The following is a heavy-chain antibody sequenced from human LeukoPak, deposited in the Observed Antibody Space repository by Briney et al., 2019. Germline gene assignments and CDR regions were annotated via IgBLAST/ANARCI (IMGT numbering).Heavy chain of an antibody. J-gene: IGHJ4*02. V-gene: IGHV4-39*07. CDR1: GDSIISTSIY. D-gene: IGHD4-17*01. CDR2: IYHTGSA. CDR3: ARLSTVTTSFDY. Sequence: SETLSLTCSVSGDSIISTSIYWGWIRQPPGKGLEWIASIYHTGSAFYSPSLKSRLTISVDTSKNQFSLKLSSVTAADTAVYYCARLSTVTTSFDYWGQGTLVTVSS.